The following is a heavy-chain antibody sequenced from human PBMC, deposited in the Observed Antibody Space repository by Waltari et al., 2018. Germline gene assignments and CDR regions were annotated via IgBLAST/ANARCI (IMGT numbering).Heavy chain of an antibody. CDR3: ARVFRSDPNRYCTGGVSDTFDY. V-gene: IGHV4-34*01. J-gene: IGHJ4*02. CDR1: GGSFSGYY. D-gene: IGHD2-8*02. Sequence: QVQLQQWGAGLLKPSETLSLTCAVYGGSFSGYYWSWIRQPPGKGLEWIGEINHSGSTNYNPSLKSRVTISVDTSKNQFSLKLSSVTAADTAVYYCARVFRSDPNRYCTGGVSDTFDYWGQGTLVTVSS. CDR2: INHSGST.